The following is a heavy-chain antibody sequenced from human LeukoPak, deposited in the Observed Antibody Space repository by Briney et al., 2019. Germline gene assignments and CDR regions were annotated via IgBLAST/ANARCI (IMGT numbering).Heavy chain of an antibody. D-gene: IGHD6-6*01. CDR2: ISYDGSST. V-gene: IGHV3-30*18. CDR3: AKIEGSSSYYFDY. Sequence: QPGRSLRLSCAASGFTFSTYAMHWVRQAPGKGLEWVAIISYDGSSTSYADSVKGRFTISRDNSKNTLYLQMSSLRTEDTAVYYCAKIEGSSSYYFDYWGQGTLVTVSS. J-gene: IGHJ4*02. CDR1: GFTFSTYA.